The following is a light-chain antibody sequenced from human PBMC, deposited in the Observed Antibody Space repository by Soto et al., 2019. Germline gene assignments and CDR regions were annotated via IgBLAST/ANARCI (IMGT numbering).Light chain of an antibody. J-gene: IGKJ3*01. V-gene: IGKV3-15*01. CDR3: QQYNNWPFA. CDR1: QSIGST. Sequence: EIVMTQSPATLSVSPGERATLSCRASQSIGSTLAWYQQKPGQAPRRLIYDASTRATGIPVRFSGSGSGTEFTLTINRLQSEDFTVYYCQQYNNWPFAFGPGTKVDIK. CDR2: DAS.